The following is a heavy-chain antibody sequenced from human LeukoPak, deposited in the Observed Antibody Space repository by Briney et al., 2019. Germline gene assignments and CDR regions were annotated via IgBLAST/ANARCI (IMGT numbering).Heavy chain of an antibody. J-gene: IGHJ4*02. CDR1: GFTFSSYA. V-gene: IGHV3-30-3*01. Sequence: GGSLRLSCAASGFTFSSYAMHWVRQAPGKGLEWVAVISYDGSNKYYADSVKGRFTISRDNSKNTLYLQMNSLRAEDTAVYYCARAQYYYDSRGYYFDYWGQGTLVTVSS. CDR3: ARAQYYYDSRGYYFDY. D-gene: IGHD3-22*01. CDR2: ISYDGSNK.